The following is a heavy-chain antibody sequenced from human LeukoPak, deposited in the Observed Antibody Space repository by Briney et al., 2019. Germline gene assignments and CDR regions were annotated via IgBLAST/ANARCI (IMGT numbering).Heavy chain of an antibody. J-gene: IGHJ5*02. Sequence: GASVKVSCKASGYTFTSYYMHWVRQAPGQGLEWMGIINPSGGSTSYAQKFQGRVTMTRVTSTSTVYMELSSLRSEDTAVYYCARSLRMDNWFDPWGQGTLVTVSS. CDR3: ARSLRMDNWFDP. CDR2: INPSGGST. V-gene: IGHV1-46*01. CDR1: GYTFTSYY. D-gene: IGHD2-2*03.